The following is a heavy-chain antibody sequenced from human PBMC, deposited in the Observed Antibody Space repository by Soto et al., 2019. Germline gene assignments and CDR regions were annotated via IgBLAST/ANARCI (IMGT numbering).Heavy chain of an antibody. CDR2: IGTAGDT. CDR3: ARVNNWNCYYYMDV. D-gene: IGHD1-20*01. J-gene: IGHJ6*03. CDR1: GFTFSSYD. V-gene: IGHV3-13*01. Sequence: GGSLRLSCAASGFTFSSYDMHWVRQATGKGLEWVSAIGTAGDTYYPGSVKGRFTISRENAKNSLYLQMNSLRAGDTAVYYCARVNNWNCYYYMDVWGKGTTVTVSS.